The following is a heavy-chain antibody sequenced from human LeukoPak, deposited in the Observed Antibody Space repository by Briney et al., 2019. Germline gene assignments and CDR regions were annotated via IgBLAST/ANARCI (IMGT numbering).Heavy chain of an antibody. V-gene: IGHV3-30-3*02. CDR3: AKNPSSGQFDY. CDR1: GFTFSSYA. D-gene: IGHD6-19*01. J-gene: IGHJ4*02. Sequence: GGSLRLSCAAFGFTFSSYAMHWVRQAPGKGLEWVAVISYDGSNKYYADSVKGRFTISRDNSKNTLYLQMNSLRAEDTAVYYCAKNPSSGQFDYWGQGTLVTVSS. CDR2: ISYDGSNK.